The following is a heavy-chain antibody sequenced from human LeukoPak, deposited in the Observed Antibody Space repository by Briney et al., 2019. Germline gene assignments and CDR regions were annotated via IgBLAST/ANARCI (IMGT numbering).Heavy chain of an antibody. CDR3: ARDLRAVAGRYYYYYYMDV. CDR2: IYSGGST. CDR1: GFTVSSNY. J-gene: IGHJ6*03. Sequence: GRSLRLSCAASGFTVSSNYMSWVRQAPGKGLEWVSVIYSGGSTYYADSVKGRFTISRDNSKNTLYLQMNSLRAEDTAVYYCARDLRAVAGRYYYYYYMDVWGKGTTVTVSS. V-gene: IGHV3-53*01. D-gene: IGHD6-19*01.